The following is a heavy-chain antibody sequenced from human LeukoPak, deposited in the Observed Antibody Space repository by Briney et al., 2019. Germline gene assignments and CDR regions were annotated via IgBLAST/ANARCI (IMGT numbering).Heavy chain of an antibody. V-gene: IGHV1-46*01. CDR2: ISPSGAST. D-gene: IGHD3-16*01. CDR1: GYTFTSNY. Sequence: ASVKVSCKAFGYTFTSNYMHWVRQAPGQGPEWMGVISPSGASTTYAQKLQGRVTMTTDTSTSTAYMELRSLRSDDTAVYYCARFGGADYYYYYMDVWGKGTTVTISS. J-gene: IGHJ6*03. CDR3: ARFGGADYYYYYMDV.